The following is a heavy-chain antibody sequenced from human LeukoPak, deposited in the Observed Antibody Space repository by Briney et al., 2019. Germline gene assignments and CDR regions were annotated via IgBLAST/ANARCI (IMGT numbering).Heavy chain of an antibody. D-gene: IGHD2-21*02. J-gene: IGHJ3*02. CDR1: GFTFSSYG. Sequence: SGGSLRLSCAASGFTFSSYGMHWVRQAPGKGLEWVAVISYDGSNKYYADSVKGRFTISRDYSKNTLYLQMNSLRAEDTAVYYCASDGDRYKRAFDIWGQGTMVTVSS. V-gene: IGHV3-30*03. CDR2: ISYDGSNK. CDR3: ASDGDRYKRAFDI.